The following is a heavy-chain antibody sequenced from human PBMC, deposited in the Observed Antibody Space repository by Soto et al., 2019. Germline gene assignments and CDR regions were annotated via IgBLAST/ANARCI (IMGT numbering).Heavy chain of an antibody. CDR3: ARLVVATLGLDDYYGMDV. D-gene: IGHD1-26*01. V-gene: IGHV4-59*01. J-gene: IGHJ6*02. CDR2: IYYSGST. CDR1: GGSISSYY. Sequence: PSETLSLTCTVSGGSISSYYWSWIRQPPGKGLEWIGYIYYSGSTNYNPSLKSRVTISVDTSKNQFSLKLSSVTAADTAVYYCARLVVATLGLDDYYGMDVWGQGTTVTVSS.